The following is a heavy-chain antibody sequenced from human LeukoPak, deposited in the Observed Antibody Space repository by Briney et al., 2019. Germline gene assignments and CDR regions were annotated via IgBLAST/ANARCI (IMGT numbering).Heavy chain of an antibody. CDR1: GFTFSNYA. D-gene: IGHD3-9*01. Sequence: PGASLRLSCAASGFTFSNYAMSWVRQAPGKGLEWVSAITGSGGSTYYADSVKGRFTISRDNSKNTLYLQMNSLRAEDTAVYYCAKWGDYDVLTGYYDPDYWGRGTLVTVSS. V-gene: IGHV3-23*01. J-gene: IGHJ4*02. CDR2: ITGSGGST. CDR3: AKWGDYDVLTGYYDPDY.